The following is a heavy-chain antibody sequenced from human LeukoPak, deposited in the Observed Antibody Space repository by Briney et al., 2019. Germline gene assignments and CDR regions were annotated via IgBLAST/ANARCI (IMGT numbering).Heavy chain of an antibody. V-gene: IGHV3-7*04. CDR3: ARDGAPFDY. Sequence: QSGGSLRLSCAASGFTFSSYWMSWVRQAPGKGLEWVANMNQDGSEKYYVASVKGRFTISRDNAKNSLYLQMNSLRAEDTAVYYCARDGAPFDYWGQGTLVTVSS. D-gene: IGHD3-16*01. CDR2: MNQDGSEK. J-gene: IGHJ4*02. CDR1: GFTFSSYW.